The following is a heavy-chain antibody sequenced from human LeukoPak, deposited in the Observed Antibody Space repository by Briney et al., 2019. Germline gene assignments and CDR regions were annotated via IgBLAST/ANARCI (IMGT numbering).Heavy chain of an antibody. D-gene: IGHD1-14*01. V-gene: IGHV3-21*01. CDR3: ARETDNTWAYAFDI. CDR1: GFTFDNYG. J-gene: IGHJ3*02. CDR2: ISSSSSYI. Sequence: GGSLRLSCAASGFTFDNYGINWVRQAPGKGLEWVPSISSSSSYIYYADSVKGRFTISRDNAKNSLYLQMNSLRAEDTAVYYCARETDNTWAYAFDIWGQGTMVTVSS.